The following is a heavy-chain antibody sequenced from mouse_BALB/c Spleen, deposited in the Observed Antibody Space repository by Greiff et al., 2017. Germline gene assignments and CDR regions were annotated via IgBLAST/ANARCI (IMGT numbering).Heavy chain of an antibody. CDR1: GYTFTSYW. J-gene: IGHJ3*01. Sequence: QVQLQQSGAELAKPGASVKMSCKASGYTFTSYWMHWVKQRPGQGLEWIGYINPSTGYTEYNQKFKDKATLTADKSSSTAYMQLSSLTSEDSAVYYCAKPSYYYGSSYWAYWGQGTLVTVSA. D-gene: IGHD1-1*01. V-gene: IGHV1-7*01. CDR2: INPSTGYT. CDR3: AKPSYYYGSSYWAY.